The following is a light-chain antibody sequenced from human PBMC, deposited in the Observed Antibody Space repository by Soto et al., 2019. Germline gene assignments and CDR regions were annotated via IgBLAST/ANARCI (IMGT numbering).Light chain of an antibody. V-gene: IGLV2-11*01. CDR3: CSYAGTYTYV. CDR2: DVS. CDR1: SSDIGAYKY. J-gene: IGLJ1*01. Sequence: QSALTQPASVSGSPGQSVTISCTGTSSDIGAYKYVSWYQQHPGKAPKLMIYDVSQRPSGVPDRFSGSKSGNTASLTISGLQPEDEADYFCCSYAGTYTYVFGTGTKLTVL.